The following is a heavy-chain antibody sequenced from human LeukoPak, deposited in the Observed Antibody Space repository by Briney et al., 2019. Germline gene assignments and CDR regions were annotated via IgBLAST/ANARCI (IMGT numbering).Heavy chain of an antibody. J-gene: IGHJ3*01. Sequence: PGGSLRLSCAGSGFTVSNNYMAWVRQAPGKGLEWVSVIYDGGFTEYTDSVKGRFTISRDNSKNTLYLQMNSLRADDTAVYYCAMKAVPRPRLHDAFDFWGQGTVVSVSS. CDR3: AMKAVPRPRLHDAFDF. D-gene: IGHD5-24*01. V-gene: IGHV3-53*01. CDR2: IYDGGFT. CDR1: GFTVSNNY.